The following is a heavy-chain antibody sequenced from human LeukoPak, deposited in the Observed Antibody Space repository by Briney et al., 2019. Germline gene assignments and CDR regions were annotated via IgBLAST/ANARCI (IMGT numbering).Heavy chain of an antibody. D-gene: IGHD2-2*01. V-gene: IGHV1-2*02. Sequence: ASVKVSCKASGYTFTGYYMHWVRQAPGQGLEWMGWINPKSGGTNYAQKSQGRVTMTWDTSITTVYMELSTLRSDDTAVYYCGRGGSTSCYGICGGWFDPWGQGTLVTVSS. J-gene: IGHJ5*02. CDR3: GRGGSTSCYGICGGWFDP. CDR2: INPKSGGT. CDR1: GYTFTGYY.